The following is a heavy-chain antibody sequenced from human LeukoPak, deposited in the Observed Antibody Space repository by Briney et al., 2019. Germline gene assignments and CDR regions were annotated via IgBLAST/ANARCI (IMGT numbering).Heavy chain of an antibody. V-gene: IGHV1-2*02. CDR2: INPNSGGT. J-gene: IGHJ6*02. D-gene: IGHD6-6*01. CDR3: ARVTIFMAARPESDYYYGMDV. Sequence: ASVKVSCKASGYTFTGYYVHWVRQAPGQGLEWTGWINPNSGGTNYAQKFQGRVTMTRDTSISTAYMELSRLRSDDTAVYYCARVTIFMAARPESDYYYGMDVWGQGTTVTVSS. CDR1: GYTFTGYY.